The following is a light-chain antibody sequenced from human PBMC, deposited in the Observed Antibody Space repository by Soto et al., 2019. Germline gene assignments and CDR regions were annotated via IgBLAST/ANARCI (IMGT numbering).Light chain of an antibody. J-gene: IGKJ1*01. CDR1: QSVSSY. V-gene: IGKV3D-11*02. CDR3: QLSSGFLRT. Sequence: DSVFNQSPSTLSLAPGERATLSRRASQSVSSYLAWYQQKPGQAPRLLIYGASNRATGIPDRFSGSGAGTEFTLTISSLQPDDFATYYCQLSSGFLRTFGQGTKVDI. CDR2: GAS.